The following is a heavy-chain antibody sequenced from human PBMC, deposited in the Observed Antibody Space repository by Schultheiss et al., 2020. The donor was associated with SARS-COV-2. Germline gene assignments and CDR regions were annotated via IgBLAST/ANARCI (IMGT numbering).Heavy chain of an antibody. D-gene: IGHD4-17*01. V-gene: IGHV3-53*01. CDR1: GFTVSSNY. CDR2: IYSGGST. Sequence: GGSLRLSCAASGFTVSSNYMSWVRQAPGKGLEWVSVIYSGGSTYYADSVKGRFTISRDNAKNSLYLQMNSLRAEDTAVYYCASAPYGDPYYFDYWGQGTLVTVSS. J-gene: IGHJ4*02. CDR3: ASAPYGDPYYFDY.